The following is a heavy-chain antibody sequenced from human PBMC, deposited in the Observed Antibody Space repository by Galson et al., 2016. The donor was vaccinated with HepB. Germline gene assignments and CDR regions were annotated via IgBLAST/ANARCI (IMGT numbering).Heavy chain of an antibody. D-gene: IGHD5-18*01. CDR2: ISYDGIKK. J-gene: IGHJ4*01. Sequence: SLRLSCAASGFTFSSFDMHWVRQAPGKGLEWVAVISYDGIKKNYADSVKGRFTISRDNSKNTLYLQMNSLRAEDMAVYYCARAREYSYGYYYLDYWGQGTLVTVSS. CDR3: ARAREYSYGYYYLDY. CDR1: GFTFSSFD. V-gene: IGHV3-30-3*01.